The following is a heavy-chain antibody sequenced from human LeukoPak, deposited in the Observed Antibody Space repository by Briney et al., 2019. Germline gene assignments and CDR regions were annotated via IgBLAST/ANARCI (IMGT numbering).Heavy chain of an antibody. CDR2: ISYDGSNK. D-gene: IGHD2-2*01. Sequence: GGSLRLSCAASGFTFSSYGMHWVRQAPGKGLEWVAVISYDGSNKYYADSVKGRFTISRDNSKNTLYLQTNSLRAEDTAVYYCAKDRYCSSTSCYALPLPYYYGMDVWGQGTTVTVSS. CDR3: AKDRYCSSTSCYALPLPYYYGMDV. J-gene: IGHJ6*02. CDR1: GFTFSSYG. V-gene: IGHV3-30*18.